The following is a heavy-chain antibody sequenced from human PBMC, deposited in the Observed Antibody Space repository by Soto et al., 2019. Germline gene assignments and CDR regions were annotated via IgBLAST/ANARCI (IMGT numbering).Heavy chain of an antibody. J-gene: IGHJ4*02. V-gene: IGHV4-34*01. CDR2: INHSGST. CDR3: ARAALSVYDYVWGSYRRKGEYFDS. D-gene: IGHD3-16*02. Sequence: PSETLSLTCAVYGGSFSGYYWSWIRQPPGKGLEWIGEINHSGSTNYNPSLKSRVTISVDTSKNQFSLKLSSVTAADTAVYYCARAALSVYDYVWGSYRRKGEYFDSWGQGTLVTVSS. CDR1: GGSFSGYY.